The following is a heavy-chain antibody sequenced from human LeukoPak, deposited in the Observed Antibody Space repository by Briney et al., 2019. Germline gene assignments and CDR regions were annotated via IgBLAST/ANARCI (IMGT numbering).Heavy chain of an antibody. J-gene: IGHJ4*02. CDR1: GGSISSYY. CDR3: ARGVDY. V-gene: IGHV4-59*08. CDR2: IFYSGGT. D-gene: IGHD3-16*01. Sequence: SETLSLTCTVSGGSISSYYWSWIRQPPGKGLEWIGYIFYSGGTNYNPSLKSRVTISVDTSKNQFSLKLSSVTAADTAVYYCARGVDYWGQGTLVTVSS.